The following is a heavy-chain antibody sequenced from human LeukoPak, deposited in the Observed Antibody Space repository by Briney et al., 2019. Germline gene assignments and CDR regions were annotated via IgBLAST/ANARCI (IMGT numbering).Heavy chain of an antibody. CDR1: GGSISSGSYY. CDR3: ARRGSTINDYYFDY. D-gene: IGHD1-1*01. J-gene: IGHJ4*02. CDR2: IYTSGST. V-gene: IGHV4-61*02. Sequence: SETLSLTCTVSGGSISSGSYYWSWIRQPAGKGLEWIGRIYTSGSTNYNPSLKSRVTISVDMSKNQFSPKLSSVTAADTAVYYCARRGSTINDYYFDYWGQGTLVTVSS.